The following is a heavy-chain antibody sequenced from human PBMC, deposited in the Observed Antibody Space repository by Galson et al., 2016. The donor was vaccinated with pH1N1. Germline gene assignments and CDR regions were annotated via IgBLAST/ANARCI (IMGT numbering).Heavy chain of an antibody. D-gene: IGHD4-17*01. V-gene: IGHV3-7*01. CDR1: GFTFSTYL. CDR3: VRDHGFGDSDPSHYYYGLDV. CDR2: IKQDGSEK. Sequence: SLRLSCATSGFTFSTYLMSWVRQAPGKGLEWVANIKQDGSEKFYVDSVKGRFTISRDNATKSLYLQMTSLRAEDTAVYYCVRDHGFGDSDPSHYYYGLDVWGQGTTVTVSS. J-gene: IGHJ6*02.